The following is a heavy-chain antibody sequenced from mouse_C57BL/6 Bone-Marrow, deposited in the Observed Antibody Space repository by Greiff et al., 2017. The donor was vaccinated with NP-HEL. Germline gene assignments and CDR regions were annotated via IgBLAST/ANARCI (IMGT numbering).Heavy chain of an antibody. J-gene: IGHJ2*01. Sequence: VQLQQSGAELARPGASAKMSCKASGYTFTSYTMHWVKQRPGQGLEWIGYINPSSGYTKYNQKFKDKATLTADKSSSTAYMQLSSLTSEDSAVYYCAWLRRFDYWGQGTTLTVSS. CDR1: GYTFTSYT. V-gene: IGHV1-4*01. CDR3: AWLRRFDY. CDR2: INPSSGYT. D-gene: IGHD2-2*01.